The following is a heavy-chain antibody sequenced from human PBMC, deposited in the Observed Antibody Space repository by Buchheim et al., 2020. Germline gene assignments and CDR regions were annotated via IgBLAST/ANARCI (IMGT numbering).Heavy chain of an antibody. D-gene: IGHD2-8*02. Sequence: EVQLLESGGGLVQPGGSLRLSCAASGFTFSSYAMSWVRQAPGKGLEWVSAISGSGGSTYYADSVKGRFTISRDNSKTTLYLKMNSLRAEDTAVYYCARWHVGCTGGVCYYYYGMDVWGRGTT. V-gene: IGHV3-23*01. CDR2: ISGSGGST. CDR1: GFTFSSYA. J-gene: IGHJ6*02. CDR3: ARWHVGCTGGVCYYYYGMDV.